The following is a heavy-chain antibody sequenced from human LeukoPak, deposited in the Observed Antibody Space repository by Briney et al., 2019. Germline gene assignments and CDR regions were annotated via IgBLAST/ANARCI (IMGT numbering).Heavy chain of an antibody. Sequence: PSETLSLTCTVSGGSISSGDYYWSWIRQPPGKGLEWIGYSHYSGSAYYNPSLKTRVTISVDTSKNQFSLKMSSVTAADTAVYYCARVGSCSGGSCYGGFDYRGQGTLVTVSS. D-gene: IGHD2-15*01. J-gene: IGHJ4*02. V-gene: IGHV4-30-4*01. CDR2: SHYSGSA. CDR1: GGSISSGDYY. CDR3: ARVGSCSGGSCYGGFDY.